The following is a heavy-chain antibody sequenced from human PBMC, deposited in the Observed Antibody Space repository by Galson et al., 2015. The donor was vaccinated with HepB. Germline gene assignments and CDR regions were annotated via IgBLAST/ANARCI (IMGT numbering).Heavy chain of an antibody. CDR1: GFTFSDYY. CDR2: ISSSSSYT. J-gene: IGHJ5*02. V-gene: IGHV3-11*06. D-gene: IGHD4/OR15-4a*01. Sequence: SLRLSCAASGFTFSDYYMTWIRQAPGKGLEWVSFISSSSSYTMYEDSVKGRFTLSRDNAKNSLYLQMNSLRAEDTAVYYCARGSRLLDPWGQGTLVTVSS. CDR3: ARGSRLLDP.